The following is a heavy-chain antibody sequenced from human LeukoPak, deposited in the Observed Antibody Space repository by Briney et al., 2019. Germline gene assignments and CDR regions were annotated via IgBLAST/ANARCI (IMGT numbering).Heavy chain of an antibody. Sequence: PSETLSLTCTVSGASINRGSQYWSWIRQPAGRGLEWIGRINASGSTKYNPSLKSRVTISVDTSKNQFSLKLSSVTAADTAVYYCARDGELRSPAGAFDIWGQGTMVTVSS. V-gene: IGHV4-61*02. CDR3: ARDGELRSPAGAFDI. CDR2: INASGST. J-gene: IGHJ3*02. D-gene: IGHD1-7*01. CDR1: GASINRGSQY.